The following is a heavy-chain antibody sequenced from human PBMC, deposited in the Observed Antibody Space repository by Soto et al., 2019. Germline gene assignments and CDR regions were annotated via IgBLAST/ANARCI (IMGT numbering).Heavy chain of an antibody. CDR2: IYYSGST. CDR1: GGSISSGGYY. Sequence: SETLSLTCTVSGGSISSGGYYWSWIRQHPGKGLEWIGYIYYSGSTYYNPSLKSRVTISVDTSKNQFSLKLSSVTAADTAVYYCARGSVVVVAATDAFYIWGQGTMVTVSS. CDR3: ARGSVVVVAATDAFYI. J-gene: IGHJ3*02. D-gene: IGHD2-15*01. V-gene: IGHV4-31*03.